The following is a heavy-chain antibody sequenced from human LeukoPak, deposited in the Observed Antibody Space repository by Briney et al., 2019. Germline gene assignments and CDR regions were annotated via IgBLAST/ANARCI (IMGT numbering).Heavy chain of an antibody. J-gene: IGHJ4*02. D-gene: IGHD3-3*01. V-gene: IGHV1-8*01. CDR2: MNPNSGNT. Sequence: ASVKVSCKASEYTFTSYDINWVRQATGQGLEWMGWMNPNSGNTGYAQKFQGRVTMTRNTSISTAYMELSSLRSEDTAVYYCARDAGNHYDFWNIYYYDSWGQGTLVTASS. CDR1: EYTFTSYD. CDR3: ARDAGNHYDFWNIYYYDS.